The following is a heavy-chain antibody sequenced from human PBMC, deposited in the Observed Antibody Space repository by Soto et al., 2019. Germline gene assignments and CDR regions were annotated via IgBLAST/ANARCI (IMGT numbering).Heavy chain of an antibody. V-gene: IGHV3-30-3*01. Sequence: VQLVESGGGVVQPGRSLRLSCAASGFTFSSYPMHWVRQAPGKGLEWVSFISYDGSDKYYEESVKGRFTISRDNAKNTLYLQMNSLKAEDTAVYYCARPYDMLTGNGKFDHWGQGTLVTVSS. CDR2: ISYDGSDK. CDR3: ARPYDMLTGNGKFDH. CDR1: GFTFSSYP. D-gene: IGHD3-9*01. J-gene: IGHJ4*02.